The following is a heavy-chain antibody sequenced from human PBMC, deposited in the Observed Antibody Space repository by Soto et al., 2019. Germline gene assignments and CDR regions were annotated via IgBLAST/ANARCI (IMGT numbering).Heavy chain of an antibody. CDR3: AREIRDVGNWNDNGWFDP. CDR1: GFTFSSYG. CDR2: IWYDGSNK. V-gene: IGHV3-33*01. D-gene: IGHD1-1*01. Sequence: QVQLVESGGGVVQPGRSLRLSCAASGFTFSSYGMHWVRQAQGKGLEWVAVIWYDGSNKYYADSVKGRFTISRDNSKNTLYLQMNSLRAEDTAVYYCAREIRDVGNWNDNGWFDPWGQGTLVTVSS. J-gene: IGHJ5*02.